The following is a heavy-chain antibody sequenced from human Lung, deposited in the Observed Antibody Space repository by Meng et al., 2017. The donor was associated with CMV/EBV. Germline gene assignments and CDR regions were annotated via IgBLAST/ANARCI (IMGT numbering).Heavy chain of an antibody. D-gene: IGHD3-3*01. CDR1: GYTFTGYY. Sequence: ASVXVSCKASGYTFTGYYMHWVRQAPGQGLEWMGWINPNSGGTNYAQKFQGRVTMTRDTSISTAYMGLSRLRSDDTAVYYCARDPPEDFWSGYYTTGTDYWXQGTXVTVSS. CDR2: INPNSGGT. J-gene: IGHJ4*02. CDR3: ARDPPEDFWSGYYTTGTDY. V-gene: IGHV1-2*02.